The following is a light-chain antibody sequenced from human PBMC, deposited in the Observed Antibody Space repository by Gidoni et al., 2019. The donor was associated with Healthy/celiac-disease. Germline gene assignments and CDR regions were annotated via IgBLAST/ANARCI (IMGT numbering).Light chain of an antibody. V-gene: IGKV3-11*01. CDR3: QQRSNWLT. Sequence: EIVLTHSPATLSLSPGERATLSCSASQSVSSYLAWDQQKPGQAPRRLIYDASNRATGIPDRVSGSGSGTDFTLTISSLEPEDFAVYYCQQRSNWLTVXGXTKVEIK. CDR2: DAS. CDR1: QSVSSY. J-gene: IGKJ4*01.